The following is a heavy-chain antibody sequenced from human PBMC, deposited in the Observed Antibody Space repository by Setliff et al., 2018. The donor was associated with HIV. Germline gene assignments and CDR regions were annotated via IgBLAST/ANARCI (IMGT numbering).Heavy chain of an antibody. D-gene: IGHD2-2*01. V-gene: IGHV1-46*01. J-gene: IGHJ3*02. CDR1: GYTFTSYF. Sequence: ASVKVSCKAFGYTFTSYFLHWVRQAPGQGLEWLGIIDPNGGATNNAQKLQGRLTVTTDTSTGTLYMELSNLRSDDSAVYYCARARGGATDQAFDIWGQGTMVTVS. CDR2: IDPNGGAT. CDR3: ARARGGATDQAFDI.